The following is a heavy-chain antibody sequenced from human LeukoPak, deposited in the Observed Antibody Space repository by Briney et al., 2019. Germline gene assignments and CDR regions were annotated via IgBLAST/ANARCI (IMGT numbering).Heavy chain of an antibody. Sequence: PGGSLRLSCAASGFTFSTYAMSWVRQAPGKGPEWVSVISGSGGSTYYAGSVKGRFTISRDNSKNNNILYLQMNSLRAGDTAVYYCAKVSGYNSGWFDYWAREPWSPSPQ. D-gene: IGHD6-19*01. CDR1: GFTFSTYA. CDR3: AKVSGYNSGWFDY. J-gene: IGHJ5*01. CDR2: ISGSGGST. V-gene: IGHV3-23*01.